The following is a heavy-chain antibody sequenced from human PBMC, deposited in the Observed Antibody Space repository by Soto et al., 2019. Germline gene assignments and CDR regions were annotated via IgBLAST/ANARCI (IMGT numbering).Heavy chain of an antibody. Sequence: QVQLVQSGPEVKKPGASVKVSRQASGYTFTDYVITWVRQAPGRGLEWMGWISPYSADTNYAQKFQGRLTITADTSTGKAYMELTTLTPDDTAVYFCARDLGTEYSDPWGQGTLVTVSS. CDR1: GYTFTDYV. CDR2: ISPYSADT. D-gene: IGHD5-12*01. CDR3: ARDLGTEYSDP. J-gene: IGHJ5*02. V-gene: IGHV1-18*01.